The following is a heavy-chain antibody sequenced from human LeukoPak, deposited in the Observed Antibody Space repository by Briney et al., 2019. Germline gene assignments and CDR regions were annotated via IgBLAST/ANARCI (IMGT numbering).Heavy chain of an antibody. CDR2: ISSSSSYI. J-gene: IGHJ4*02. V-gene: IGHV3-21*01. D-gene: IGHD4/OR15-4a*01. Sequence: GGSLRLSCAASDFSFITYAMSWVRQAPGKGLEWVSSISSSSSYIYYADSVKGRFTISRDNVKNSLYLQMNSLRAEDTAVYYCARRAGAYSHPYDYWGQGTLVTVSS. CDR3: ARRAGAYSHPYDY. CDR1: DFSFITYA.